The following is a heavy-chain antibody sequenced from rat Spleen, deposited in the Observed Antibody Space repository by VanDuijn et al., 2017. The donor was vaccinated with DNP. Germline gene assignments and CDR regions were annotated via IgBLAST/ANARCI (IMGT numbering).Heavy chain of an antibody. CDR1: GFIFSNYG. V-gene: IGHV5-19*01. CDR2: ISPSGGST. D-gene: IGHD5-1*01. Sequence: EVQLVESGGGLVQPGRSLKLSCAASGFIFSNYGMHWIRQAPTKGLEWVASISPSGGSTYYRDSVKGRFTFSRDNAKSSLYLQMDSLRSEDTATYYCTTDPANWEDYWGQGVMVTVSS. J-gene: IGHJ2*01. CDR3: TTDPANWEDY.